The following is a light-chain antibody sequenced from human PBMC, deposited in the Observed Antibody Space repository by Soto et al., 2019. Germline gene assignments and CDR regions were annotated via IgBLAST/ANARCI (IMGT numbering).Light chain of an antibody. Sequence: IQMTQSPSTLSASVGARVTITCRASQNIFTWLAWYQQKPGKAPNLLIYDASTLESGVPSRFSGSGSGTEFTLTISSLQPDDFATYYCQQLNSFPITFGQGTRLEIK. CDR2: DAS. CDR3: QQLNSFPIT. J-gene: IGKJ5*01. V-gene: IGKV1-5*01. CDR1: QNIFTW.